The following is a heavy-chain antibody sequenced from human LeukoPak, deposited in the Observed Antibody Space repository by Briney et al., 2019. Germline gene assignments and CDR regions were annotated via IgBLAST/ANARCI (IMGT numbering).Heavy chain of an antibody. D-gene: IGHD5-24*01. Sequence: GESLQISCKGSGYSFTSYWIGWGRQMPGKGVEWMGIIYPGDSDTRYSPSFQGQVTISADKSISTAYLQWSSLKASDTAIYYCARREGGYNFDYWGQGTLVTVSS. CDR3: ARREGGYNFDY. V-gene: IGHV5-51*01. CDR2: IYPGDSDT. CDR1: GYSFTSYW. J-gene: IGHJ4*02.